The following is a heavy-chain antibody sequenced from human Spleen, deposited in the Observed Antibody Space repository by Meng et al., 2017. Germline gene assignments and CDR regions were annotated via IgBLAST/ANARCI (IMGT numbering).Heavy chain of an antibody. CDR3: ARGSMTGAGDFEY. Sequence: QGQLQQGGAGLLKPSETLSLTCVVSGGSFSDYYWSWIRQPPGKGLEWIGEINHSGSTNYNPSLESRATISVDTSQNNLSLKLSSVTAADSAVYYCARGSMTGAGDFEYWGQGTLVTVSS. CDR1: GGSFSDYY. V-gene: IGHV4-34*01. J-gene: IGHJ4*02. D-gene: IGHD6-13*01. CDR2: INHSGST.